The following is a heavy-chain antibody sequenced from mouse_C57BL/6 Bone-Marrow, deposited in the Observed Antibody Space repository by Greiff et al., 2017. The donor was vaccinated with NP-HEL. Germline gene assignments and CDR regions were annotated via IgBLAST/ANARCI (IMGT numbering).Heavy chain of an antibody. J-gene: IGHJ1*03. V-gene: IGHV5-12*01. Sequence: EVQLVESGGGLVQPGGSLKLSCAASGFTFSDYYMYWVRQTPEKRLEWVAYISTGGGSTYYPDTVKGRFTISRDNATNTLYLQMSRLKSEDTAMYYCARHSFSYYGSISGWYFDVWGTGTTVTVSS. D-gene: IGHD1-1*01. CDR1: GFTFSDYY. CDR3: ARHSFSYYGSISGWYFDV. CDR2: ISTGGGST.